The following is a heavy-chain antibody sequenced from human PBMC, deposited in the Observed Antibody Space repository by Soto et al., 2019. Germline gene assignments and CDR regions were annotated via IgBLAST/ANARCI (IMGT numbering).Heavy chain of an antibody. CDR1: GYTLTELS. Sequence: ASVKVSCKVSGYTLTELSMHWVRQAPGKGLEWMGGFDPEDGETIYAQKFQGRVTMTEDTSTDTAYMELSSLRSEDTAVYYCATEVGSEFSSSWYFSYWGQGTLVTVSS. J-gene: IGHJ4*02. V-gene: IGHV1-24*01. CDR3: ATEVGSEFSSSWYFSY. D-gene: IGHD6-13*01. CDR2: FDPEDGET.